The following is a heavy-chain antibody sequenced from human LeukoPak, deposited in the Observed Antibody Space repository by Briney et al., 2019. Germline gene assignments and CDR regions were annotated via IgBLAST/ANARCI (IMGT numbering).Heavy chain of an antibody. CDR2: INAANGNT. J-gene: IGHJ4*02. CDR3: ARGGETGYYGYFDY. Sequence: ASVNVSCKASGYTFTSYGMHWVRQAPGQSLECMGWINAANGNTKYSQTFQGRVTITRDTSASTAYMELSSLRSEDTAVYYCARGGETGYYGYFDYWGQGTLVTVSS. CDR1: GYTFTSYG. V-gene: IGHV1-3*01. D-gene: IGHD3-9*01.